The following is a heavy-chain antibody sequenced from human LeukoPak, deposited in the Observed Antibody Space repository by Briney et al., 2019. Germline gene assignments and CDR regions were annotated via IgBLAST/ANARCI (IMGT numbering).Heavy chain of an antibody. V-gene: IGHV4-38-2*02. CDR3: ARESNYHGSGTGWFDP. CDR2: IYHSGST. CDR1: GYSLSSGYY. Sequence: PSETLSLTCTVSGYSLSSGYYWGWIRQPPGKGLEWIGSIYHSGSTYCNPSLKSRVTISVDTSKNQFSLKLSSVTAADTAVYYCARESNYHGSGTGWFDPWGQGTLVTVSS. J-gene: IGHJ5*02. D-gene: IGHD3-10*01.